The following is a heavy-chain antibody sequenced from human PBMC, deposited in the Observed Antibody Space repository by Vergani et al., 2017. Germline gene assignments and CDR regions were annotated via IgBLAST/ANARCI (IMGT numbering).Heavy chain of an antibody. V-gene: IGHV5-51*01. Sequence: EVQLVQSGAEVKKPGESLKISCKGSGYSFTSYWIGWVRQMPGKGLEWMGIIYPGEADTRYSPSFQGQVTISADKSISTAYLQWSSLKASDTAMYYCARRVFPYDSSGRNWFDPWGQGTLVTVSS. CDR1: GYSFTSYW. D-gene: IGHD3-22*01. CDR3: ARRVFPYDSSGRNWFDP. CDR2: IYPGEADT. J-gene: IGHJ5*02.